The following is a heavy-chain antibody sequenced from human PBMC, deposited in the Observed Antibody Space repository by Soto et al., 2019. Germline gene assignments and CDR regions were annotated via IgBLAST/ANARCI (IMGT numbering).Heavy chain of an antibody. CDR3: ARRHSATWLFDY. J-gene: IGHJ4*02. CDR2: IYSGGST. D-gene: IGHD3-9*01. V-gene: IGHV4-39*01. CDR1: GGAISGRSNY. Sequence: SETLSLTCAVSGGAISGRSNYWGWIRQPPGKGLEYIGSIYSGGSTYYNPSLKSRVTLSVDATQNQFSLRLTSVTAADTAVYYCARRHSATWLFDYWALGSLVTGSS.